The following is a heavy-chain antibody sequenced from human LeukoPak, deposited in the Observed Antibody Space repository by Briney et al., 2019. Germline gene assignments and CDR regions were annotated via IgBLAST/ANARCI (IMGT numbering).Heavy chain of an antibody. Sequence: SETLSLTCTVSGGSISRSSYYWGWIRQPPGKGLEWIGSIFYSGNTYYNASLKSRVTISVDTSKNHLSLKLSSVTSADTAVYYGARRSSGGGLFDYWGQGTLVTVSS. J-gene: IGHJ4*02. CDR3: ARRSSGGGLFDY. D-gene: IGHD6-19*01. CDR1: GGSISRSSYY. V-gene: IGHV4-39*02. CDR2: IFYSGNT.